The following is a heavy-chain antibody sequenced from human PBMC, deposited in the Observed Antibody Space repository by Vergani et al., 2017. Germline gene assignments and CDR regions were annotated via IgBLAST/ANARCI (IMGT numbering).Heavy chain of an antibody. CDR1: GYTFTSYG. Sequence: QVQLVQSGAEVKKPGASVKVSCKASGYTFTSYGISWVRQAPGQGLEWMGWISAYNGNTNYAQKLQGRVTMTTDQSTSTAYMELRSLRSDDTAVYYWARRFYIAEYYYYYYGMDVWGQGTTVTVSS. CDR2: ISAYNGNT. D-gene: IGHD6-13*01. V-gene: IGHV1-18*01. CDR3: ARRFYIAEYYYYYYGMDV. J-gene: IGHJ6*02.